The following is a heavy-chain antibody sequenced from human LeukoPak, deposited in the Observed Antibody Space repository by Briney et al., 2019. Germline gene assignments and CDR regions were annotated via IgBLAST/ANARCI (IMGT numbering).Heavy chain of an antibody. CDR3: ARDQWMRRNSWGYYYYGMDV. Sequence: SETLSLTCTVSDDSISSYNWTWIRQPPGKGLEWVGFISDCGRTNYNPSLKSRVTISADTSKKQVSLKLSSVTAADTAVYYCARDQWMRRNSWGYYYYGMDVWGQGTTVAVSS. D-gene: IGHD3-16*01. CDR2: ISDCGRT. V-gene: IGHV4-59*01. CDR1: DDSISSYN. J-gene: IGHJ6*02.